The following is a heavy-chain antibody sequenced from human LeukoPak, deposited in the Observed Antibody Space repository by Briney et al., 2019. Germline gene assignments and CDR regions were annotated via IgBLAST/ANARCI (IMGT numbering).Heavy chain of an antibody. CDR2: INAGNGHT. CDR3: ARGIWSARTVDYYLAS. J-gene: IGHJ4*02. Sequence: GASVKVSCKASGYTFTNYAIHWGRQAPGQRVEWMGWINAGNGHTKYSQNFQGRVTITRDSSASTVYIDLSALTSEDTAVYYCARGIWSARTVDYYLASWGQGTLVTVSS. V-gene: IGHV1-3*01. D-gene: IGHD2-21*01. CDR1: GYTFTNYA.